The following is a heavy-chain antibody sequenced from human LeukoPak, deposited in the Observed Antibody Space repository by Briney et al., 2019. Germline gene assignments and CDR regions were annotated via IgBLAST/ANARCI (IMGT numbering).Heavy chain of an antibody. V-gene: IGHV4-34*01. J-gene: IGHJ4*02. D-gene: IGHD3-10*01. CDR2: IYHSGST. CDR1: GGSFSGYY. CDR3: ARVITMFRGAPPTYYFDY. Sequence: SETLSLTCAVYGGSFSGYYWSWIRQPPGKGLEWIGEIYHSGSTNYNPSLKSRVTISVDKSKNQFSLKLSSVTAADTAVYYCARVITMFRGAPPTYYFDYWGQGTLVTVSS.